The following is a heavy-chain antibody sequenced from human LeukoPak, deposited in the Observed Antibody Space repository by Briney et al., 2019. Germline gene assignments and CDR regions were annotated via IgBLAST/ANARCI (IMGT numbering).Heavy chain of an antibody. D-gene: IGHD4-17*01. J-gene: IGHJ6*02. CDR1: GYTFTSYG. CDR3: ARDGLGTVTTDYYYGMGV. V-gene: IGHV1-18*01. Sequence: GASVKVSCKASGYTFTSYGISWVRQAPGQGLERMGWISAYNGNTNYAQKLQGRVTMATDTSTSTAYMELRSLRSDDTAVYYCARDGLGTVTTDYYYGMGVWGQGTTVTVSS. CDR2: ISAYNGNT.